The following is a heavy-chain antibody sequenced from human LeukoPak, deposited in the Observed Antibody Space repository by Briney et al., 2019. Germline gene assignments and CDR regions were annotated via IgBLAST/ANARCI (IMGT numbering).Heavy chain of an antibody. Sequence: GGPLRLSCAASGFTFSNYSMNWVRQAPGKGLEWVSFISSSSSYIYYADSVKGRFTISRDNAKNSLYLQMNSLRAEDTAVYYCARDSEFSGSFSYWGQGTLVTVSS. CDR2: ISSSSSYI. V-gene: IGHV3-21*01. CDR1: GFTFSNYS. D-gene: IGHD1-26*01. CDR3: ARDSEFSGSFSY. J-gene: IGHJ4*02.